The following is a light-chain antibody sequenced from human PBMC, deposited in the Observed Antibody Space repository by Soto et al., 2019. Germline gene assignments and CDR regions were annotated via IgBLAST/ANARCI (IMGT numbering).Light chain of an antibody. V-gene: IGKV3-20*01. CDR3: HQYGRSPQT. CDR2: RAP. CDR1: QTVSNNH. J-gene: IGKJ3*01. Sequence: EIVLTQSPGTLYLSLEERATLSCRASQTVSNNHLAWYRQKPDQTPRLLIYRAPSRATGIPDRFSGSGSGTYFTLTISRLEREDLAVYYWHQYGRSPQTFGPGTKVDFK.